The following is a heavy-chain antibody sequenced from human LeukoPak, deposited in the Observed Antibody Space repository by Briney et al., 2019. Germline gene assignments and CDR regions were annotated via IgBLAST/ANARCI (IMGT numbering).Heavy chain of an antibody. CDR2: IIPIFGTA. V-gene: IGHV1-69*05. J-gene: IGHJ4*02. CDR3: ARDLYSGSYHPGH. CDR1: GGTFSSYA. D-gene: IGHD1-26*01. Sequence: GSSVKVSCKASGGTFSSYAISWVRQAPGQGLEWMGGIIPIFGTANYAQKFQGRVTMTRDTSTSTVYVELSSLRSEDTAVYYCARDLYSGSYHPGHWGQGTLVTVSS.